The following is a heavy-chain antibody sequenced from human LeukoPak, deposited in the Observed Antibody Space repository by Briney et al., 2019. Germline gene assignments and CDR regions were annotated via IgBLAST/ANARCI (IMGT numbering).Heavy chain of an antibody. D-gene: IGHD1-26*01. J-gene: IGHJ5*02. Sequence: GGSLRLSCAASGFTFSSYAMSWVRQAPGKGLEWVSAISGSGGSKYYADSVKGRFTIYRDNSKNTLDLQMNSLRAEDTAVYYCVRALEGDSGSYPAWGQGTLVTVSS. CDR1: GFTFSSYA. V-gene: IGHV3-23*01. CDR3: VRALEGDSGSYPA. CDR2: ISGSGGSK.